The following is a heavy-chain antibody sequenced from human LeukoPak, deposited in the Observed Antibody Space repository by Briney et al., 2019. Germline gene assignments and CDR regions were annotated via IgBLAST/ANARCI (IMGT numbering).Heavy chain of an antibody. Sequence: SETLSLTCTVSGGSISRYYWSWIRQPPGKGLEWIGYIYYSGSTNYNPSLKSRVTISVDTSKNQFSLKLSSVTAADTAVYYCAGSRITMVREYYYYGMDVWGQGTTVTVSS. CDR2: IYYSGST. J-gene: IGHJ6*02. CDR1: GGSISRYY. D-gene: IGHD3-10*01. CDR3: AGSRITMVREYYYYGMDV. V-gene: IGHV4-59*01.